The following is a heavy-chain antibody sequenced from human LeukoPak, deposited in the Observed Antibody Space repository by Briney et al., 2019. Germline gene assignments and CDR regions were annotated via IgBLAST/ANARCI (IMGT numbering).Heavy chain of an antibody. CDR3: SKAYSTGWHIDS. Sequence: GGSLRLSCAASGFTFDDYAMHWVRQAPGRGLEWVSGISWSSGSIDYADSVKGRFTISRDNAKNSLYLQMNSLRADDTAFYYCSKAYSTGWHIDSWGQGTLVTVSS. J-gene: IGHJ4*02. D-gene: IGHD6-19*01. CDR1: GFTFDDYA. CDR2: ISWSSGSI. V-gene: IGHV3-9*01.